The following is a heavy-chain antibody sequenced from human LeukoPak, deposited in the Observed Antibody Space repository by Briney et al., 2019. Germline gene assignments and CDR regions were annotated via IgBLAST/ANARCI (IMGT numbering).Heavy chain of an antibody. V-gene: IGHV4-59*01. J-gene: IGHJ4*02. Sequence: SETLSLTCTVSGGYISSYSWSWIRQPPGKGLEWIGYIYYSGSTNYNPSLKSRVTISVDTSKNQFSLKLRSVTAADTAVYYCARDPHFDYWDQGTLVTVSS. CDR1: GGYISSYS. CDR2: IYYSGST. CDR3: ARDPHFDY.